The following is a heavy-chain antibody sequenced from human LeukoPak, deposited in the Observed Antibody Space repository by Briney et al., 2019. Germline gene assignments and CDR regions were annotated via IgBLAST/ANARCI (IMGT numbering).Heavy chain of an antibody. V-gene: IGHV3-74*01. Sequence: GGSLRLSCAASGFSFSSYWMHWVRQAPGKGLVWVSRINSDGSSTNYADSVKGRFTISRDSSKNTLYLQMNSLRAGDAAVYYCAKAPVTTCSGAYCYPFDYWSQGTLVTVSS. J-gene: IGHJ4*02. CDR1: GFSFSSYW. CDR3: AKAPVTTCSGAYCYPFDY. CDR2: INSDGSST. D-gene: IGHD2-15*01.